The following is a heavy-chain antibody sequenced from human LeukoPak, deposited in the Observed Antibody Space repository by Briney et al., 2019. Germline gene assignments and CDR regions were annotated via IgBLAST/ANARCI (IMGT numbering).Heavy chain of an antibody. D-gene: IGHD6-13*01. CDR3: AKSGGSAAGYFDY. Sequence: GGSLRLSCAASGFTFSSYALSWVRQAPGKGLEWVSAISGSGDSTYYADSVKGRFTISRDNSKNTLYLQMNSLRAEDTAVYFCAKSGGSAAGYFDYWGQGTLVTVSS. CDR1: GFTFSSYA. V-gene: IGHV3-23*01. CDR2: ISGSGDST. J-gene: IGHJ4*02.